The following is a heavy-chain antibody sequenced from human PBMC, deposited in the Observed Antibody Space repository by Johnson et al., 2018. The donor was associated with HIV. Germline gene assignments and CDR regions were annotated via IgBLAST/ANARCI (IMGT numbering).Heavy chain of an antibody. CDR3: TTGTSWYGAITFDI. Sequence: QVQVVESGGGLVKPGGSLRLSCAASGFTFSDYYMSWIRQAPGKGLEWVSYISSSGSTIYYADSVKGRFTISRDNSKNTLYLQMNSLRAEDTAVYYCTTGTSWYGAITFDIWGQGTMVTVSS. D-gene: IGHD6-13*01. V-gene: IGHV3-11*01. CDR1: GFTFSDYY. J-gene: IGHJ3*02. CDR2: ISSSGSTI.